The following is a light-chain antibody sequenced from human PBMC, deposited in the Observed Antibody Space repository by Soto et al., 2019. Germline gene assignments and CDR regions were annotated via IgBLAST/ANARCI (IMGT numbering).Light chain of an antibody. V-gene: IGLV3-21*01. Sequence: SYELTQPPSVSVAPGKTASISCGGNDIGSKGVHWYQQKPGQAPVLVIYSDTDLPPVITERFSGSNSANLATLTISRVEAGDEADYYCQVWDSGSAXVVXXGGTKLTVL. CDR2: SDT. CDR1: DIGSKG. CDR3: QVWDSGSAXVV. J-gene: IGLJ2*01.